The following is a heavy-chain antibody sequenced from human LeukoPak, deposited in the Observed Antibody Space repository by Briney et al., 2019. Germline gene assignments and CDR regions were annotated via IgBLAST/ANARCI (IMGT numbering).Heavy chain of an antibody. J-gene: IGHJ4*02. D-gene: IGHD6-13*01. V-gene: IGHV1-2*02. CDR1: GYTFTDYS. Sequence: ASVKVSCKASGYTFTDYSMHWVRQAPGQGLEWMGWINPNSGDTDYAQKFQGRVTMTRDTSVSTAYLEVSRLTSDDTAVYFCARDAIAAAGAGAWGQGTLVTV. CDR3: ARDAIAAAGAGA. CDR2: INPNSGDT.